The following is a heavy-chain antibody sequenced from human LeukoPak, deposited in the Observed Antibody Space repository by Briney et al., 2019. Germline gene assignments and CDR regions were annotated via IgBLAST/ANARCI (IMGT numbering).Heavy chain of an antibody. J-gene: IGHJ4*02. D-gene: IGHD5/OR15-5a*01. CDR2: IDATGNII. Sequence: PGGSLRLSCAASGFRFSNYEMNWVRQAPGKGLEWLSYIDATGNIIYYADSVKGRFTISRDNAKNSLYLQMSSLGVEDAAVYYCARDRWRSGVYEGDFDYWGQGTLVAVSS. CDR3: ARDRWRSGVYEGDFDY. V-gene: IGHV3-48*03. CDR1: GFRFSNYE.